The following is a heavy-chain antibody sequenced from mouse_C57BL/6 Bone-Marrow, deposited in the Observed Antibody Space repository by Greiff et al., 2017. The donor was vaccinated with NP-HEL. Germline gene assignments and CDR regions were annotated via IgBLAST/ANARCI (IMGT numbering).Heavy chain of an antibody. CDR2: IYPGDGDT. J-gene: IGHJ3*01. CDR3: ARRDSYGNYEFAY. D-gene: IGHD2-1*01. V-gene: IGHV1-80*01. CDR1: GYAFSSYW. Sequence: LVESGAELVKPGASVKISCKASGYAFSSYWMNWVKQRPGKGLEWIGQIYPGDGDTNYNGKFKGKATLTADKSSSTAYMQLSSLTSEDSAVYFCARRDSYGNYEFAYWGQGTLVTVSA.